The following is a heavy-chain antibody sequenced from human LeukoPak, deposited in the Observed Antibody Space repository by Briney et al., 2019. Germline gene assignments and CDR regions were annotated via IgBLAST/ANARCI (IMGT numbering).Heavy chain of an antibody. CDR3: ARFNTGAYYDILTGFAGGDFDY. CDR2: ISSSSSYT. D-gene: IGHD3-9*01. Sequence: GGSLRLSCAASGFTFSDYYMSWIRQAPGKGLEWVSYISSSSSYTNYADSVKGRFTISRDNAKNSPYQQMNSLRAEDTAVYYCARFNTGAYYDILTGFAGGDFDYWGQGTLVTVSS. CDR1: GFTFSDYY. V-gene: IGHV3-11*06. J-gene: IGHJ4*02.